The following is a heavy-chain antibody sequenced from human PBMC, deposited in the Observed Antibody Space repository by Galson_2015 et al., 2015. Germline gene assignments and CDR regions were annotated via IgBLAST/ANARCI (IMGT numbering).Heavy chain of an antibody. D-gene: IGHD2-8*01. J-gene: IGHJ4*02. Sequence: PALVKPTQTLTLTCTFSGFSLSTSGVGVGWIRQPPGKALEWLALIYRNDDKRYSPSLKSRLTITKDTSKNQVVLTMTNMDPVDTATYYCAHRRTLKGICTNGVCQWEEFFDYWGQGTLVTVSS. V-gene: IGHV2-5*01. CDR2: IYRNDDK. CDR3: AHRRTLKGICTNGVCQWEEFFDY. CDR1: GFSLSTSGVG.